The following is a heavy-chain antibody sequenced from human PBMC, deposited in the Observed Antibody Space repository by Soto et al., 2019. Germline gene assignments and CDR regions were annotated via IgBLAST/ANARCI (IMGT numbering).Heavy chain of an antibody. J-gene: IGHJ4*02. D-gene: IGHD4-17*01. CDR1: GFTFSSYA. V-gene: IGHV3-30-3*01. CDR2: ISYDGSNK. Sequence: GGSLRLSCAASGFTFSSYAMHWVRQAPGKGLEWVAVISYDGSNKYYADSVKGRFTISRDNSKNTLYLQMNSLRAEDTAVYYCARVMRKGYGDYDSLDYWGQGTLVTVSS. CDR3: ARVMRKGYGDYDSLDY.